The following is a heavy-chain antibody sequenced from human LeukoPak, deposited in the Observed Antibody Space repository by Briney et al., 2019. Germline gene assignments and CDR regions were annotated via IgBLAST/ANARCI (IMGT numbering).Heavy chain of an antibody. D-gene: IGHD6-19*01. CDR1: EFIFSNYA. Sequence: GGSLRLSCAASEFIFSNYAMGWVRQAPGKGLEWVSTIDKTTYPTFYADSVKGRFTISRDNSKNTLYLQMNSLRTEDTAVYFCAKFEGATIPGWFNDYWGQGTLVTVSS. V-gene: IGHV3-23*05. CDR2: IDKTTYPT. J-gene: IGHJ4*02. CDR3: AKFEGATIPGWFNDY.